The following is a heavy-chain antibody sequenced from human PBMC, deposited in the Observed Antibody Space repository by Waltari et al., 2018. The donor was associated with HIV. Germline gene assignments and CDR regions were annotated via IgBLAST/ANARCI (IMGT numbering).Heavy chain of an antibody. CDR1: GGSISSYY. CDR3: ARDYYDSSGSSYGMDV. Sequence: QVQLQESGPGLVKPSETLSLTCTVSGGSISSYYWSWIRQPPGKGLEWSGYIYYSGSTNYNPALKSLVTISVDTSKNQFSLKLSSVTAADTAVYYCARDYYDSSGSSYGMDVWGQGTTVTVSS. V-gene: IGHV4-59*01. J-gene: IGHJ6*02. CDR2: IYYSGST. D-gene: IGHD3-22*01.